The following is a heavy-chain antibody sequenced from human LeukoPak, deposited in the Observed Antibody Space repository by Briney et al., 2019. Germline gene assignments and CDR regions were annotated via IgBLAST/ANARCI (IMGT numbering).Heavy chain of an antibody. V-gene: IGHV3-21*01. J-gene: IGHJ4*02. CDR1: GFTFSNYY. Sequence: AGGSLRLSCAASGFTFSNYYMSWVRQAPGKGLEWVSSISTSSNYIYYGDSLKGRFTISRDNAKNSMYLQMYSLRAEDTAVYYCARGHFDSSGTFDYWGQGTLVTVSS. CDR2: ISTSSNYI. CDR3: ARGHFDSSGTFDY. D-gene: IGHD3-22*01.